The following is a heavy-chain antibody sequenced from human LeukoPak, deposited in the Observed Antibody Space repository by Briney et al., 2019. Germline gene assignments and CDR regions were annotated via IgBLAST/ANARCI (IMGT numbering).Heavy chain of an antibody. V-gene: IGHV3-43*01. CDR2: ITWDGGST. CDR1: GFTFDDYT. Sequence: GGSLRLSCAASGFTFDDYTMHWVRQAPGKGLEWVSLITWDGGSTYYADSVKGRFTISRDNSKNSLYLQMNSLRTEDTALYYCAKVAAKGYYYYYMGVWGKGTTVTVSS. CDR3: AKVAAKGYYYYYMGV. J-gene: IGHJ6*03. D-gene: IGHD6-25*01.